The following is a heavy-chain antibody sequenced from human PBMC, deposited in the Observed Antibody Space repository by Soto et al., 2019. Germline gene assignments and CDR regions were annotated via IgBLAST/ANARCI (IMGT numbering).Heavy chain of an antibody. J-gene: IGHJ3*01. D-gene: IGHD3-10*02. V-gene: IGHV3-23*01. CDR2: ISGGGGSI. Sequence: EVQVLESGGGLVQPGGSLRLSCAASGFNFNTYAMSWVRQAPGKGLEWVSGISGGGGSIHYVDSVKGRFTISRDNSKNTLDLQMNRLRGEDTAVYYCAKGKSSNYVSHAFDVWGQGTMVTVSS. CDR1: GFNFNTYA. CDR3: AKGKSSNYVSHAFDV.